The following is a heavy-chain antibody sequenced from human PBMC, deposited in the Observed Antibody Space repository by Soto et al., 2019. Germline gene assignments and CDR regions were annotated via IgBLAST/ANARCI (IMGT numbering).Heavy chain of an antibody. D-gene: IGHD4-17*01. V-gene: IGHV3-23*01. CDR3: AKDRDYADYRPDS. J-gene: IGHJ5*01. CDR2: ISSSGDNT. CDR1: GFTFSKYA. Sequence: DVQVLESGGGLVQPGGSLGLSCAASGFTFSKYAMSWARQAPGKGLEWVSGISSSGDNTYYADSVRGRFTISRDNSKNILYLQMHSLRAEDTAVYYCAKDRDYADYRPDSWGQGTRVTVSS.